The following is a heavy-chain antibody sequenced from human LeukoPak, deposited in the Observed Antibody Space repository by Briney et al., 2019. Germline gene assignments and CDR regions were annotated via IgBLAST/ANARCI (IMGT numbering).Heavy chain of an antibody. D-gene: IGHD3-22*01. Sequence: GGSLRLSCAASGFTFSSYSMNWVRQAPGKGLEWVSAISGSGGSTYYADSVKGRFTISRDNSKNTLYLQMNSLRAEDTAVYYFAAGGTDMMVRYYYYYMDVWGKGTTVTISS. J-gene: IGHJ6*03. CDR1: GFTFSSYS. V-gene: IGHV3-23*01. CDR3: AAGGTDMMVRYYYYYMDV. CDR2: ISGSGGST.